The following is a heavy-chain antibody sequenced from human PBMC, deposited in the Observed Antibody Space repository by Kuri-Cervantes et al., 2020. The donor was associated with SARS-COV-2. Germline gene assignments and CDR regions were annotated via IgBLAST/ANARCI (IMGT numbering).Heavy chain of an antibody. D-gene: IGHD3-3*01. J-gene: IGHJ6*03. CDR1: GGFFSSHP. CDR3: ARDRRVVIGGGGLAGYMDV. Sequence: SETLSLTCTLSGGFFSSHPWSWIRQPPGKEPVWIGHVYYTGNANYHPSLKNRVTISADTSKNQFSLKLTSVTAADTAVYYCARDRRVVIGGGGLAGYMDVWGKGTTVTVSS. V-gene: IGHV4-59*11. CDR2: VYYTGNA.